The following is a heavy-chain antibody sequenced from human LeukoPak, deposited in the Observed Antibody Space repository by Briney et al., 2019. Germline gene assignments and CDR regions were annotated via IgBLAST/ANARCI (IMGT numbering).Heavy chain of an antibody. Sequence: GGSLRLSCAASGFTFSSYAMHWVRQAPGKGLEWVAVISYDGSNKYYADSVKGRFTISRDNSKNTLYLQMNTLRAEDTAVYYCARKRAGIVGAFDYWGQGTLVTVSS. D-gene: IGHD1-26*01. CDR1: GFTFSSYA. V-gene: IGHV3-30*04. CDR2: ISYDGSNK. CDR3: ARKRAGIVGAFDY. J-gene: IGHJ4*02.